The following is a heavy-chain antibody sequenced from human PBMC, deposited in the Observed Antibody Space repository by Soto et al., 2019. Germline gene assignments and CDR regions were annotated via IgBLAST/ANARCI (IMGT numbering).Heavy chain of an antibody. J-gene: IGHJ4*02. V-gene: IGHV4-38-2*02. Sequence: SETLSLTCAVSGYSISSGYYWGWIRQPPGKGLEWIGSIYHSGSTYYNPSLKSRVTISVDTSKNQFSLKLSSVTAADTAVYYCARENGKAAAGPVDYWDQGTLVTVSS. CDR2: IYHSGST. D-gene: IGHD6-13*01. CDR1: GYSISSGYY. CDR3: ARENGKAAAGPVDY.